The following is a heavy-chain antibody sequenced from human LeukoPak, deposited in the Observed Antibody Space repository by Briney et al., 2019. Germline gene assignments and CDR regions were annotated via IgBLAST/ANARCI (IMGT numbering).Heavy chain of an antibody. D-gene: IGHD1-14*01. J-gene: IGHJ4*02. V-gene: IGHV3-72*01. CDR2: VRNKANGHTT. CDR1: GFTFSDHY. CDR3: TSGTLNLFQY. Sequence: GGSLRLSCAASGFTFSDHYMDWVRQAPGKGLEWVGRVRNKANGHTTEYAASVKVRFTISRDDSKNSLYLQMNSLETADTAVYYCTSGTLNLFQYWGQGTLVSVSS.